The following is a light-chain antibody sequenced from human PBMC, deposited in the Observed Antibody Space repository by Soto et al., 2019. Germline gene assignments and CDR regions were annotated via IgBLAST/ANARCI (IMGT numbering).Light chain of an antibody. CDR3: QQFHSYPRT. J-gene: IGKJ1*01. CDR2: AAS. V-gene: IGKV1-8*01. CDR1: QGIGSY. Sequence: AIRMTQSPSSFSASTGDRVTITCRASQGIGSYLAWFQQTPGQAPKLLIYAASTLQSGVPSRFSGSGSGTDFTLTISCLQAEDFATYYCQQFHSYPRTFGQGPQVEV.